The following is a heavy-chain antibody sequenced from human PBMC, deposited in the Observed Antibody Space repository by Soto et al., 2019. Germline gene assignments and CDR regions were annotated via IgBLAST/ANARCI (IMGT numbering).Heavy chain of an antibody. V-gene: IGHV3-30*18. Sequence: QVQLVESGGGVVQPGTSLRLSCAASGFTFRTSVIHWVRQAPGKGLEWLAVIASDSSYKNCTGSVKGRFTIPRDNSKSTLYLEMSSLRAEDTAVYYCAKEYTAHRHFDYWGLGTLVTVSP. CDR1: GFTFRTSV. J-gene: IGHJ4*02. D-gene: IGHD5-18*01. CDR3: AKEYTAHRHFDY. CDR2: IASDSSYK.